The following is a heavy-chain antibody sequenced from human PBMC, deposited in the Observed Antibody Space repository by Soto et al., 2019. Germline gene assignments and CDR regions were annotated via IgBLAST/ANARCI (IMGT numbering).Heavy chain of an antibody. Sequence: EVQLVESGGGLVQPGGSLRLSCAASGFRFSIYSMNWIRQAPGKGLEWSAYMTSDTKTIKYGDSVKGRFTISRDNDNNVVYLQMESLRDEDTAVYYGVRAVGGHFGYLGQGTVVTVSA. CDR1: GFRFSIYS. J-gene: IGHJ4*02. CDR3: VRAVGGHFGY. CDR2: MTSDTKTI. V-gene: IGHV3-48*02. D-gene: IGHD1-26*01.